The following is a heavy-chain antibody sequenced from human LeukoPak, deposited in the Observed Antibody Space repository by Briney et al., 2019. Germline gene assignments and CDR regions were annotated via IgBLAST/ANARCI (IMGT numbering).Heavy chain of an antibody. CDR2: INHSGST. V-gene: IGHV4-34*01. J-gene: IGHJ3*02. Sequence: SETLSLTCAVYGGSFSGYYWSWIRQPPGKGLEWIGEINHSGSTNYNPSLKSRVTISVDTSKNQFSLKLSSVTAADTAVYYCARVPYSSSWYSGYAFDIWGQGTMVTVSS. CDR1: GGSFSGYY. CDR3: ARVPYSSSWYSGYAFDI. D-gene: IGHD6-13*01.